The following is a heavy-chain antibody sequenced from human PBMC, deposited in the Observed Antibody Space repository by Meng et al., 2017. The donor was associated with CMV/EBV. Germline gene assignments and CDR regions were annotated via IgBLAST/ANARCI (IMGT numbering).Heavy chain of an antibody. J-gene: IGHJ6*02. CDR2: IRYDGSNR. Sequence: GESLKISCAASRFTFSRYGMHWVRQAPGKGLEWVAFIRYDGSNRNYGDSVKGRFTISRDNSKNTLYLQMNSLRAEDTAVYYCARDLGGVIRFYYYYGMDVWGQGTTVTVSS. CDR3: ARDLGGVIRFYYYYGMDV. V-gene: IGHV3-30*02. CDR1: RFTFSRYG. D-gene: IGHD3-10*01.